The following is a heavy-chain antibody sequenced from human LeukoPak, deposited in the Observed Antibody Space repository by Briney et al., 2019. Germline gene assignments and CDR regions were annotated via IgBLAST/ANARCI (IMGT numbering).Heavy chain of an antibody. D-gene: IGHD6-6*01. CDR3: AKPQEQLVPLDY. CDR1: GFRFSDFT. CDR2: IGGRGGST. V-gene: IGHV3-23*01. J-gene: IGHJ4*02. Sequence: AGGSLRLSCAASGFRFSDFTMTWVRQAPGKGPEWVSAIGGRGGSTYYADSLGGRFTISRDNSKNTLYLQMNSLRAEDTAVYYCAKPQEQLVPLDYWGQGTLVTVSS.